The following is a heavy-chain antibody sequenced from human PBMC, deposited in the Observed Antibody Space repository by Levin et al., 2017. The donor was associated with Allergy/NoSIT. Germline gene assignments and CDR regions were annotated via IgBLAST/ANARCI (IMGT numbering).Heavy chain of an antibody. CDR3: APASPASAAFDY. V-gene: IGHV3-23*01. J-gene: IGHJ4*02. CDR2: ISDSGGST. Sequence: GESLKISCAASGFTFRNYAMNWVRQAPGKGLEWVSAISDSGGSTYYADSVKGRFTISRDNSKNILYLQMNSLRAEDTALYYCAPASPASAAFDYWGQGTLVTVSS. CDR1: GFTFRNYA.